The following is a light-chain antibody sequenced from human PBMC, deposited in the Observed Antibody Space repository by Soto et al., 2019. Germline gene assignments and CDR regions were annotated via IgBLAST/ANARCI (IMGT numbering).Light chain of an antibody. CDR1: SSDVGGYNY. V-gene: IGLV2-14*01. CDR3: SSYTSSSSYV. CDR2: DVS. Sequence: QSALTQPASVSGSPGQSITISCTGTSSDVGGYNYVSWYQQHPGKAPKLMIYDVSNRPSGVSNRFSGSKSGNTASLTISGLQAEVEADYYCSSYTSSSSYVLGTGTRVTVL. J-gene: IGLJ1*01.